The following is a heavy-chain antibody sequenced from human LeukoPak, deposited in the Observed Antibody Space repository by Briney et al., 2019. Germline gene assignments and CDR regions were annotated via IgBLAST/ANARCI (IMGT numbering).Heavy chain of an antibody. V-gene: IGHV3-33*01. D-gene: IGHD3-16*01. CDR3: ARKLTD. CDR2: IWYDGTNE. Sequence: PGTSLRLSCAASGLSFSSHGMHWVRQAPGKGLEWVAVIWYDGTNENYSDSLRGRFTISRDNSKNTLYLQMNSLRAEDTAVYYCARKLTDWGQGTLVTVSS. CDR1: GLSFSSHG. J-gene: IGHJ4*02.